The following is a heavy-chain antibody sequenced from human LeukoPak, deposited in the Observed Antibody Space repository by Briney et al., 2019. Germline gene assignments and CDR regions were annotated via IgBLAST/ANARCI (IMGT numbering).Heavy chain of an antibody. Sequence: SQTLSLTCIVSGGSFSSSYWSWIRQPPGKGLEWIAYIYSNGNTNSNPSLKSRVTIAVDTSQSQFSLKLSSVTAADTAVNYCARGLVGLTPHAGVFQIWGQGTKVTVSS. CDR2: IYSNGNT. CDR1: GGSFSSSY. V-gene: IGHV4-59*01. D-gene: IGHD1-26*01. J-gene: IGHJ3*02. CDR3: ARGLVGLTPHAGVFQI.